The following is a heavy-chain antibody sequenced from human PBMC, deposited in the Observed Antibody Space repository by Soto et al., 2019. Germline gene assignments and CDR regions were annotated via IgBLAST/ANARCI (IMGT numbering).Heavy chain of an antibody. CDR1: GYTFTGYY. Sequence: ASVKVSCKASGYTFTGYYMHWVRQAPGQGLEWMGWINPNSGGTNYAQKFQGWVTMTRDTSISTAYMELSRLRSDDTAVYYCAREPVGCYYGMDVWGQGTTVTVSS. V-gene: IGHV1-2*04. J-gene: IGHJ6*02. CDR2: INPNSGGT. D-gene: IGHD6-19*01. CDR3: AREPVGCYYGMDV.